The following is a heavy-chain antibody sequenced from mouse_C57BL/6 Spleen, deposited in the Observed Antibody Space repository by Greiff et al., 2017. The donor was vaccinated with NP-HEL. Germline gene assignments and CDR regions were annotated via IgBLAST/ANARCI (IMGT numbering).Heavy chain of an antibody. V-gene: IGHV1-59*01. J-gene: IGHJ2*01. CDR3: AYGSRGY. D-gene: IGHD1-1*01. Sequence: VQLQQPGAELVRPGTSVKLSCKASGYTFTSYWMHWVKQRPGQGLEWIGVIDPSDSYTNYNQQFKGTATLTVDTSSSTAYMQLSGLTSEDSAVYYCAYGSRGYWGQGTTLTVSS. CDR1: GYTFTSYW. CDR2: IDPSDSYT.